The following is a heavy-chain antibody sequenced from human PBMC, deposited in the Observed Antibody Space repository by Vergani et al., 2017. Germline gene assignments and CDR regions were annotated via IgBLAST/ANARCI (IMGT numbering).Heavy chain of an antibody. CDR1: GDSIISRSYY. V-gene: IGHV4-39*01. D-gene: IGHD2-21*02. J-gene: IGHJ6*02. CDR3: ARHLAYCGGDCYPYYYGMDV. CDR2: IYYSGST. Sequence: QMQLQESGPGLVKASETLSLTCTVSGDSIISRSYYWGWIRQPPGKGLEWIGSIYYSGSTYYNPSLKSRVTISVDTSKNQFSLKLSSVTAADTAVYYCARHLAYCGGDCYPYYYGMDVWGQGTTVTVYS.